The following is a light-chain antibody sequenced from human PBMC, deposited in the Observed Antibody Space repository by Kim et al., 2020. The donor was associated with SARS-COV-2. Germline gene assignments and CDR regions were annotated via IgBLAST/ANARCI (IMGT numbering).Light chain of an antibody. CDR1: SSNIGNNY. Sequence: GPKVTISCSGSSSNIGNNYVSWYQQLPGTAPKLLIYDNNKRPSGIPDRFSGSKSGTSATLGITGLQTGDEADYYCGTWDSSLSVGVFGGGTKLTVL. CDR2: DNN. J-gene: IGLJ3*02. CDR3: GTWDSSLSVGV. V-gene: IGLV1-51*01.